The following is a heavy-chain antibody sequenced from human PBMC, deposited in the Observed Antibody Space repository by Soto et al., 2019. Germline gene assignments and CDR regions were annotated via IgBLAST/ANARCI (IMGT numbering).Heavy chain of an antibody. CDR2: INAGNGNT. V-gene: IGHV1-3*01. J-gene: IGHJ4*02. Sequence: ASVKVSCKASGYTFTSYAMHWVRQAPGQGLEWMGWINAGNGNTKYSQKFQGRVTITRDTSASTAYMELSSLRSEDTAVYYCARHQIVLRYFDWLLPFDYWGQGTLVTVSS. CDR3: ARHQIVLRYFDWLLPFDY. CDR1: GYTFTSYA. D-gene: IGHD3-9*01.